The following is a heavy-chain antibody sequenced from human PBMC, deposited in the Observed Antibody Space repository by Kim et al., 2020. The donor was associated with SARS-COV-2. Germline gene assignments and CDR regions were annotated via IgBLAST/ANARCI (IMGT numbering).Heavy chain of an antibody. V-gene: IGHV1-46*01. CDR1: GYSFTRDY. J-gene: IGHJ4*02. CDR2: IDPSGGTT. Sequence: ASVKVSCKASGYSFTRDYMHWLRQAPGQGLEWMGMIDPSGGTTSYAQKFRGRVTMTRDTSASTVYMEVSSLRSEDTAVYYCARARATGTFDYWGQGTLVTVSS. CDR3: ARARATGTFDY.